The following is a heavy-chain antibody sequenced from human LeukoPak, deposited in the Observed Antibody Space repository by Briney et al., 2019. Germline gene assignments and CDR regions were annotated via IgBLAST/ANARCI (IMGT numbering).Heavy chain of an antibody. D-gene: IGHD3-22*01. CDR3: ARARSYYDSSGPTY. CDR2: ISGSGGST. CDR1: GFTFSSYA. J-gene: IGHJ4*02. Sequence: GGSLRLSCAASGFTFSSYAMSWVRQAPGKGLEWVSAISGSGGSTYYADSVKGRFTISRDNAKNSLYLQMNSLRAEDTAVYYCARARSYYDSSGPTYWGQGTLVTVSS. V-gene: IGHV3-23*01.